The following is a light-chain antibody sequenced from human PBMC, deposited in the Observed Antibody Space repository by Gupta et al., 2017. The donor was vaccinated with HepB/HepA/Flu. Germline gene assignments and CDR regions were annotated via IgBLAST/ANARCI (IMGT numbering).Light chain of an antibody. Sequence: DIVMTQSPLSLPVTPGEPASISCRSSQSLLHSNGYNYLDWYLQKPGQSPQLLIYLGSNRASGVPDRFSGSGSGTDFTLKISRVEAEDIGVYYCMRALETPWTFGEGTKVEIK. CDR2: LGS. J-gene: IGKJ1*01. V-gene: IGKV2-28*01. CDR3: MRALETPWT. CDR1: QSLLHSNGYNY.